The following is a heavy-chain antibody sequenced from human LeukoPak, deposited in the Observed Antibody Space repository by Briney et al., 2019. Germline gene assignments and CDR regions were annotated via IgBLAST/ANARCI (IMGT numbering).Heavy chain of an antibody. CDR1: GVSISSYY. Sequence: SETLSLTCTVSGVSISSYYWSWIRQPPGKGLEWIGYIYYSGSTNYNPSLKSRVTIPVDTSKNQFSLKLSSVTAADTAVYYCARVSVGNWFDPWGQGTLVTVSS. J-gene: IGHJ5*02. CDR3: ARVSVGNWFDP. V-gene: IGHV4-59*01. D-gene: IGHD1-26*01. CDR2: IYYSGST.